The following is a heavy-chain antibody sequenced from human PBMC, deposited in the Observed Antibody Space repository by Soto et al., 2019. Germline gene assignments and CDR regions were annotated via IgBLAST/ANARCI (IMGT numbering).Heavy chain of an antibody. CDR3: ARANYYVSGSSDY. V-gene: IGHV3-48*02. Sequence: PGGSLRLSCAASGFTFSSYTMNWVRQAPGKGLEWVAHISGSSSTISYAGSVKGRFTISRDNAKNPLYLQMNSLRDEDTAVYYCARANYYVSGSSDYWGQGTLVTVSS. D-gene: IGHD3-10*01. CDR2: ISGSSSTI. CDR1: GFTFSSYT. J-gene: IGHJ4*02.